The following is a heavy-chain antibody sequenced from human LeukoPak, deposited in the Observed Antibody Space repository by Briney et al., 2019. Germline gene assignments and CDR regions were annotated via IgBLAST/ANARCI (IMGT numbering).Heavy chain of an antibody. CDR2: IYSGGST. CDR3: ARHLSYLWYFDL. V-gene: IGHV3-53*01. Sequence: GGSLRLSCAASGFTVSSNYMSWVRQAPGEGLEWVSVIYSGGSTYYADSVKGRFTISRDNSKNTLYLQMNSLRAEDTAVYYCARHLSYLWYFDLWGRGTLVTVSS. J-gene: IGHJ2*01. D-gene: IGHD2/OR15-2a*01. CDR1: GFTVSSNY.